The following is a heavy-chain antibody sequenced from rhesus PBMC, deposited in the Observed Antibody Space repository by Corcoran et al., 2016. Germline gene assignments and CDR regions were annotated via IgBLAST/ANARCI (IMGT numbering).Heavy chain of an antibody. Sequence: QVQLKESGPGLVKPSETLSLTCTVSGDSIISGYAWSLFRQPPGKWLGWIGYISGYYHPSLKSRGTISKDTSKNQFSLNLTSVTAADTAVYYCASGLNYGAPNFGLDSWGQGVVVTVSS. V-gene: IGHV4-127*01. CDR1: GDSIISGYA. J-gene: IGHJ6*01. D-gene: IGHD1-26*01. CDR3: ASGLNYGAPNFGLDS. CDR2: ISG.